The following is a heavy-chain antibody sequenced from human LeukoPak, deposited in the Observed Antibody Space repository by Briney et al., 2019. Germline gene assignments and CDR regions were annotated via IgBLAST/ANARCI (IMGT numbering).Heavy chain of an antibody. V-gene: IGHV1-8*01. Sequence: ASVKVSCKASGYTFTSYDINWVRQATGQGLEWMGWMNPNSGNTGYAQKFQGRVTMTRDTSISTAYMELSRLRSDDTAVYYCAREVYSYGSFYDAFDIWGQGTMVTVSS. CDR1: GYTFTSYD. CDR3: AREVYSYGSFYDAFDI. CDR2: MNPNSGNT. D-gene: IGHD5-18*01. J-gene: IGHJ3*02.